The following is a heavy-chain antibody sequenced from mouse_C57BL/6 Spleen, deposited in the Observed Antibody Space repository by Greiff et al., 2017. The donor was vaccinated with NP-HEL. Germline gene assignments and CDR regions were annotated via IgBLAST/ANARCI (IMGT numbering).Heavy chain of an antibody. CDR2: IYPGDGDT. V-gene: IGHV1-82*01. J-gene: IGHJ2*01. CDR3: VPYYDYDQSNY. D-gene: IGHD2-4*01. Sequence: QVQLQQSGPELVKPGASVKISCKASGYAFSSSWMNWVKQRPGKGLEWIGRIYPGDGDTNYNGKFKGKATLTADKSSSTAYMQLSSLTSEDSAVYFCVPYYDYDQSNYWGQGTTLTVSS. CDR1: GYAFSSSW.